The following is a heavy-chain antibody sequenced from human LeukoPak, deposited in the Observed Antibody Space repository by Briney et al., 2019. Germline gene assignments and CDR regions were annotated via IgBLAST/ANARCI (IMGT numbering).Heavy chain of an antibody. CDR2: IRSGGST. V-gene: IGHV3-53*01. CDR1: GFTVSSSY. D-gene: IGHD2-2*02. J-gene: IGHJ4*02. CDR3: AKGKYCSSTSCYTPVDYFEY. Sequence: GGSLRLSCAASGFTVSSSYMTWVRQAPGKGLEWVPVIRSGGSTYYADSVKGRFTISRDNSKNTLYLQMNSLRAKDTAVYYCAKGKYCSSTSCYTPVDYFEYWGQGTLVTVSS.